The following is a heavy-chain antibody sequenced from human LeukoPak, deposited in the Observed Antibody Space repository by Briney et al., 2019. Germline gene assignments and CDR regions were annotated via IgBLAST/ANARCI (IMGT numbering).Heavy chain of an antibody. D-gene: IGHD3-3*01. V-gene: IGHV3-23*01. J-gene: IGHJ6*02. CDR3: AKDLRFLGYTSYYYYGMDV. CDR1: GFTFSSYA. Sequence: GGSLRLSCAASGFTFSSYAMSWVRQAPGKGLERVSAISGSGGSTYYADSVKGRFTISRDNSKNTLYPQMNSLRAEDTAVYYCAKDLRFLGYTSYYYYGMDVWGQGTTVTVSS. CDR2: ISGSGGST.